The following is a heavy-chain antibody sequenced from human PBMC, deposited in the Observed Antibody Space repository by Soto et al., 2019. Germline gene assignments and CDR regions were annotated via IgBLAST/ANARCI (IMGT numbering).Heavy chain of an antibody. D-gene: IGHD1-26*01. J-gene: IGHJ6*02. Sequence: EVHVLASGGGLIQPGGSLRLSCAASGFTGNSNYMSWLRQAPGEGLQWVSITNTGGTTYYADSVKGRFTVTRDNSKNTLYLQMNRLEAEDTAVYYCAKGDGFILAVWGQGTTVSVSS. CDR3: AKGDGFILAV. CDR1: GFTGNSNY. CDR2: TNTGGTT. V-gene: IGHV3-53*01.